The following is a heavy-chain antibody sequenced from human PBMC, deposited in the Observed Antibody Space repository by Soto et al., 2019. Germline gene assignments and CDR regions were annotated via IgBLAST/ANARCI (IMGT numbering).Heavy chain of an antibody. CDR3: ARDSSGSYYYSMDV. J-gene: IGHJ6*02. D-gene: IGHD1-26*01. CDR1: GFTVSSNY. Sequence: GVLRLSCAASGFTVSSNYMSWVRQAPGKGLEWVSVIYSGGSTYYADSVKGRFTISRDNSKNTLYLQMNSLRAEDTAVYYCARDSSGSYYYSMDVWGQGTTVTVSS. V-gene: IGHV3-53*01. CDR2: IYSGGST.